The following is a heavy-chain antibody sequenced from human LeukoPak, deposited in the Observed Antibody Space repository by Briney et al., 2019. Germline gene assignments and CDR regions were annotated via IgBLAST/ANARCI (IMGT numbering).Heavy chain of an antibody. V-gene: IGHV4-39*07. CDR2: MYHSGST. CDR3: ARATELYYYDSSGTLPGWFDP. J-gene: IGHJ5*02. CDR1: GGSISSSSYY. D-gene: IGHD3-22*01. Sequence: SSETLSLTCTVSGGSISSSSYYWGWIRQPPGKGLEWIGSMYHSGSTYYNPPLKSRVTISEDTSKNQFSLKLRSVTAADTAVYYCARATELYYYDSSGTLPGWFDPWGQGTLVTVSS.